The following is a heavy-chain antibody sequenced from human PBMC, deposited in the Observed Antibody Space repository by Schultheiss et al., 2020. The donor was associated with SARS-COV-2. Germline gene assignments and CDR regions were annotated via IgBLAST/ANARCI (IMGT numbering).Heavy chain of an antibody. Sequence: ASVKVSCKASGYTFTSYAMHWVRQAPGQGLEWVGIINPSGGSTSYAQKLQDRVTITADKSTSTAYMELSSLRSEDTAVYYCARAERRWLQLNGWYFDLWGRGTLVTVSS. D-gene: IGHD5-24*01. J-gene: IGHJ2*01. CDR2: INPSGGST. V-gene: IGHV1-46*01. CDR3: ARAERRWLQLNGWYFDL. CDR1: GYTFTSYA.